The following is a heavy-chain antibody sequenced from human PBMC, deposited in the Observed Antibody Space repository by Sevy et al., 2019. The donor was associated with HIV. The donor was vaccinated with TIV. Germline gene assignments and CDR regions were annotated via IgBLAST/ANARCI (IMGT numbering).Heavy chain of an antibody. CDR1: GFTFSNYW. V-gene: IGHV3-7*01. CDR2: IKKDGSVK. J-gene: IGHJ4*02. D-gene: IGHD3-3*01. CDR3: ARWRGAQSEFDY. Sequence: GGSLRLSCAASGFTFSNYWMSWVRQAPGKGLEWVADIKKDGSVKLYADAVKGRFTISRDNAENSVDLQMKSLRAEDTAVYFCARWRGAQSEFDYWGQGTRVTVSS.